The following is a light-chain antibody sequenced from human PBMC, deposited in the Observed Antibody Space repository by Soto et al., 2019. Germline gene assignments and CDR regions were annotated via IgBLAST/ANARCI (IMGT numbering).Light chain of an antibody. CDR1: QSIGNH. Sequence: DIQMTQSPSSLSASVGDRVTITCRASQSIGNHLNWYRQKPGKAPKLLIYAASSLQSGVPSRYSGSGSGTEFTLTISNLQPDDFATYYCQQYESYSPWTFGQGTKVDIK. CDR2: AAS. CDR3: QQYESYSPWT. V-gene: IGKV1-17*02. J-gene: IGKJ1*01.